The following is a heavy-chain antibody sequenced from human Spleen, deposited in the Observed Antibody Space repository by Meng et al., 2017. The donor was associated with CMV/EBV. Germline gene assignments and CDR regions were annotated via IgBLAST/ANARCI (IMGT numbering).Heavy chain of an antibody. CDR1: GFTFETYA. CDR2: INWDAGAT. J-gene: IGHJ6*02. Sequence: LSLTCAASGFTFETYAMSWVRQPPGKGLEWVSDINWDAGATDYADSVKGRFTISRDNAKRSLFLQMNSLRAEDTAVYYCAREITIFGVVITSYYGMDVWGQGTTVTVSS. D-gene: IGHD3-3*01. V-gene: IGHV3-20*04. CDR3: AREITIFGVVITSYYGMDV.